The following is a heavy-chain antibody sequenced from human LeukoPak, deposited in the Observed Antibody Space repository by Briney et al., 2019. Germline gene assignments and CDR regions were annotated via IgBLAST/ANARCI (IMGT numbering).Heavy chain of an antibody. D-gene: IGHD5-18*01. V-gene: IGHV3-30*18. Sequence: GGSLRLSCAASGFTFSSYGMHWVRQAPGKGLEWVAVISYDGSNKYYADSVKGRFTISRDNSKNTLYLQMNSLRAEDTAVYYCAKSITATVRYFDYWGQGTLVTVSS. CDR2: ISYDGSNK. CDR1: GFTFSSYG. CDR3: AKSITATVRYFDY. J-gene: IGHJ4*02.